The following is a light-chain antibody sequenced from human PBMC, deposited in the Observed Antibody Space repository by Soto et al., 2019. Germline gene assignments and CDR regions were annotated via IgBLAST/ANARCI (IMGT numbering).Light chain of an antibody. CDR2: EVN. CDR3: TSYAGGNNV. Sequence: QSVLTQPPSASGSPGQSVTISCTGTSSDVGGYNDVSWYQQHPGKVPKLMVYEVNKPPSGVPDRFSGSKSGNTASLTVSGLQAEDEADYYCTSYAGGNNVFGTGTKLTVL. V-gene: IGLV2-8*01. CDR1: SSDVGGYND. J-gene: IGLJ1*01.